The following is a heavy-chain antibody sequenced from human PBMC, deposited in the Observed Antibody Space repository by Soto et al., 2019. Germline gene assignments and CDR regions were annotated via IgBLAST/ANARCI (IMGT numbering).Heavy chain of an antibody. V-gene: IGHV1-3*01. CDR2: INAGNGNT. CDR1: GYTFTTYA. CDR3: ARQHRGRQYYGMDV. J-gene: IGHJ6*02. Sequence: ASVKVSCKAYGYTFTTYAMHWVRQAPGQRLEWMGWINAGNGNTSQKFQGRVTITWDTSASTAHMELRSLRSEDAAVYYRARQHRGRQYYGMDVWGQGTTVTVSS. D-gene: IGHD1-26*01.